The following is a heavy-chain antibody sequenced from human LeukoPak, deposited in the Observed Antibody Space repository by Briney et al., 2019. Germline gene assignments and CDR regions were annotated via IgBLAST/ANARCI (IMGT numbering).Heavy chain of an antibody. CDR2: ISGSGGST. D-gene: IGHD4-17*01. Sequence: PGGSLRLSCAASGFTFSSYAMRWVRQAPGKGLEWVSAISGSGGSTYYADSVKGRFTISRDNSKNTLYLQMNSLRAEDTAVYYCAKTGYGDYNYYFDYWGQGTLVTVSS. CDR3: AKTGYGDYNYYFDY. CDR1: GFTFSSYA. J-gene: IGHJ4*02. V-gene: IGHV3-23*01.